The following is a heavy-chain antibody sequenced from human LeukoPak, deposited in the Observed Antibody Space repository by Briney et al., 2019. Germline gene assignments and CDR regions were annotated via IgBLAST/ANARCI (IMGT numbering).Heavy chain of an antibody. Sequence: SETLSLTCTVSGGSISSYYWSWIRQPAGKGLEWIGRIYTSVSTNYNPSLKSRVTMSVDTSKNQFSLKLSSVTAADTAVYYCARVVDEHQLQTGWFDPWGQGTLVTVSS. D-gene: IGHD6-13*01. CDR1: GGSISSYY. CDR2: IYTSVST. V-gene: IGHV4-4*07. J-gene: IGHJ5*02. CDR3: ARVVDEHQLQTGWFDP.